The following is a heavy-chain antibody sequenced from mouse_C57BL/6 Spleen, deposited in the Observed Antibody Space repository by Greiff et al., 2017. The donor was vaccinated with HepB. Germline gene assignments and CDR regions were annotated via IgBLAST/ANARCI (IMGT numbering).Heavy chain of an antibody. J-gene: IGHJ4*01. CDR1: GYAFSSYW. CDR2: LYPGDGDT. Sequence: VQLQQSGAELVKPGASVKISCKASGYAFSSYWMNWVKQRPGKGLEWIGQLYPGDGDTNYNGKFKGKATLTADKSSSTAYMQLSSLTSEDSAVYFCARSTAYYAMDYWGQGTSVTVSS. D-gene: IGHD1-2*01. CDR3: ARSTAYYAMDY. V-gene: IGHV1-80*01.